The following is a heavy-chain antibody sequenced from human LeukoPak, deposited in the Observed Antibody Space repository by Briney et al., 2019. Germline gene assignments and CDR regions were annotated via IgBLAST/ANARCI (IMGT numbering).Heavy chain of an antibody. D-gene: IGHD5-24*01. CDR3: ARGRRSLHPVTNY. Sequence: ASVKVSCKASGYTFTGYYMHWVRQAPGQGLEWMGWINPNSGGTNYAQKFQGRVTMTRDTSISTAYMELSRLRSDDTAVYYCARGRRSLHPVTNYWVQGTLVTVS. V-gene: IGHV1-2*02. J-gene: IGHJ4*02. CDR2: INPNSGGT. CDR1: GYTFTGYY.